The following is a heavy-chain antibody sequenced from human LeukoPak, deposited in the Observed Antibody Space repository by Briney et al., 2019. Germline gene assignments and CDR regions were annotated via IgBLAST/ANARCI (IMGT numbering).Heavy chain of an antibody. V-gene: IGHV3-21*04. D-gene: IGHD6-13*01. CDR2: ISTSSSYI. Sequence: GGSLRLSCAASGFTLSTYNMKWVRQAPRKGLEWVSSISTSSSYIYYADSVKGRFTISRDNAKNSLYLQMNSLRAEDTALYYCARDPPYSSSWYSDAFDIWGQGTMVTVSS. CDR3: ARDPPYSSSWYSDAFDI. CDR1: GFTLSTYN. J-gene: IGHJ3*02.